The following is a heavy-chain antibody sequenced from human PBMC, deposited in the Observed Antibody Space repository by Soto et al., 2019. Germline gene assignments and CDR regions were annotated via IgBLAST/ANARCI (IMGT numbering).Heavy chain of an antibody. CDR1: GDCFSSGKCY. J-gene: IGHJ6*02. Sequence: XETLSLTCTVSGDCFSSGKCYWTCIRQPSWKGLEWIGYVYYSGSTNYNPSLKSRVTISIDASKNQFSLNLKSVTAADTAVYYCARHAKQKRDAGYYYYAMDVCGQRTTVTVSS. V-gene: IGHV4-61*01. CDR2: VYYSGST. CDR3: ARHAKQKRDAGYYYYAMDV.